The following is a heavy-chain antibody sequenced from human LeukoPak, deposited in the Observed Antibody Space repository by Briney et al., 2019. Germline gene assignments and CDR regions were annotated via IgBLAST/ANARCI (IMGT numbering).Heavy chain of an antibody. V-gene: IGHV3-74*01. Sequence: GGSLRLSCAASGFTFSSYWMHWVRQVPGKGLVWVSRIYTDGTRTNYADSVKGRFTISRDNAKNTLYLQMNSLRAEDTAVYYCARDGGMVATRDPRWGQGTLVTVSS. CDR1: GFTFSSYW. J-gene: IGHJ4*02. CDR3: ARDGGMVATRDPR. CDR2: IYTDGTRT. D-gene: IGHD5-12*01.